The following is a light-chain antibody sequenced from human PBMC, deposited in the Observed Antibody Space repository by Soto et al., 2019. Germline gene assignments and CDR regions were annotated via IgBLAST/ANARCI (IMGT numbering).Light chain of an antibody. CDR2: SNN. CDR1: SSNIGSNT. CDR3: AAWDDSLNGYV. V-gene: IGLV1-44*01. Sequence: QSVLTQPPSASGTPGQRVTISCSGSSSNIGSNTVNWYQQLPGTAPKLLIYSNNQRPSGVPDRFSGSKSGTSVSLAISGLQSEDEAHYYCAAWDDSLNGYVFGTGTKVTVL. J-gene: IGLJ1*01.